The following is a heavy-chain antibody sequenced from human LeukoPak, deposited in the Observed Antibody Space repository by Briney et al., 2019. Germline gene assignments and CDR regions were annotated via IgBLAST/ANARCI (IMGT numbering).Heavy chain of an antibody. D-gene: IGHD2-15*01. V-gene: IGHV3-30*02. CDR3: ARHGCSGGSCPFQH. J-gene: IGHJ1*01. CDR2: IRYDGSNK. CDR1: GFTFSSYG. Sequence: PGGSLRLSCAASGFTFSSYGMHWVRQAPGKGLEWVAFIRYDGSNKYYADSVKGRFTISRDNSKNTLYLQMNSLRAEDTAVYYCARHGCSGGSCPFQHWGQGTLVTVSS.